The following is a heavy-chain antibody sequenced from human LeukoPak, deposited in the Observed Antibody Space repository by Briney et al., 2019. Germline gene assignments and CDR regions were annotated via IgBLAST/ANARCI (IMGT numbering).Heavy chain of an antibody. CDR3: ARHMGLGYSYGYPYFDY. Sequence: PSETLSLTCTVSGGSISRYYWSWIRQPPGKGLEWIGYIYYSGSTNYNPSLKSRVTISADTSKNQFSLKLSSVTAADTAVYYCARHMGLGYSYGYPYFDYWGQGTLVTVSS. CDR2: IYYSGST. J-gene: IGHJ4*02. V-gene: IGHV4-59*08. D-gene: IGHD5-18*01. CDR1: GGSISRYY.